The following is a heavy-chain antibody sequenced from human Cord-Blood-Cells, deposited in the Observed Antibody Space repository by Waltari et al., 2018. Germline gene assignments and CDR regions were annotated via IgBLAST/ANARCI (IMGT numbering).Heavy chain of an antibody. CDR3: AKARTGSYFDY. J-gene: IGHJ4*02. CDR2: ISGSGGST. Sequence: EVQLLESGGGLVQPGGSLRLSCAASGFTFRSDALRWVRPAPGKGLEWVSAISGSGGSTYYADSVKGRFTISRDNSKNTLYLQMNSLRAEDTAVYYCAKARTGSYFDYWGQGTLVTVSS. D-gene: IGHD7-27*01. CDR1: GFTFRSDA. V-gene: IGHV3-23*01.